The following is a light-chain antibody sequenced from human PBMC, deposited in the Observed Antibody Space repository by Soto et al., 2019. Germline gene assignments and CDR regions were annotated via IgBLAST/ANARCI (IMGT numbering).Light chain of an antibody. CDR1: QSLSSY. J-gene: IGKJ3*01. CDR3: QHRSNWPGFT. CDR2: DAS. V-gene: IGKV3-11*01. Sequence: EIVLTQSPATLSLSPGERATLSCRASQSLSSYLAWYQQKPGQAPRLLIYDASNRATGIPARFSGSGSGTDFTLTISSLEPEDFAVYYCQHRSNWPGFTFGPGTKVDIK.